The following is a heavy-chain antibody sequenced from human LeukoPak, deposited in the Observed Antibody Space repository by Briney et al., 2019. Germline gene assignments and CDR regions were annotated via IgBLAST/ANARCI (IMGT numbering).Heavy chain of an antibody. Sequence: GGSLRLSCAASGFTFNTYAMSWVRQAPGKGLEWVSAISDSGGSAYYADSVKGRFTISRDNAKNTLNLQMNSLRAEDTAVYYCARDLGQYYDTSDNWFDPWGQGTLVTVSS. D-gene: IGHD3-22*01. CDR1: GFTFNTYA. J-gene: IGHJ5*02. CDR3: ARDLGQYYDTSDNWFDP. V-gene: IGHV3-23*01. CDR2: ISDSGGSA.